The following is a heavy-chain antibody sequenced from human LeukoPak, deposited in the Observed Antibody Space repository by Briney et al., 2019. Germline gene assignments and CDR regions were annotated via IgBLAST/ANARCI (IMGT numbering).Heavy chain of an antibody. V-gene: IGHV3-33*08. D-gene: IGHD2-2*01. CDR1: GFTFSSYG. J-gene: IGHJ3*02. Sequence: GGSLRLSCAASGFTFSSYGMHWVRQAPGKGLEWVAVIWYGGSNKYYADSVKGRSTISRDNAKNSLYLQMNSLRAEDTAVYYCARETYCSSTSCYRAFDIWGQGTMVTVSS. CDR2: IWYGGSNK. CDR3: ARETYCSSTSCYRAFDI.